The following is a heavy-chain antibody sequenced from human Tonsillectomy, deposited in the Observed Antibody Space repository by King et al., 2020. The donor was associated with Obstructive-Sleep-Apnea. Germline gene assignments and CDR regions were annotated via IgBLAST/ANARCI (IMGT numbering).Heavy chain of an antibody. CDR3: ARGGYSSRWYWGQGTLVTVSSGWTFCHCDYYYYYDMDV. V-gene: IGHV3-9*01. CDR2: ISWNSGSI. J-gene: IGHJ6*02. Sequence: VQLVESGGGLVQPGRSLRLSCAASGFTFDDYAMHWVRQGPGKGLEWVSCISWNSGSIDYADSVKGRFTISRDNARNSLYLQMNSLRPEDTALYFCARGGYSSRWYWGQGTLVTVSSGWTFCHCDYYYYYDMDVWGQGTTVTVSS. D-gene: IGHD6-13*01. CDR1: GFTFDDYA.